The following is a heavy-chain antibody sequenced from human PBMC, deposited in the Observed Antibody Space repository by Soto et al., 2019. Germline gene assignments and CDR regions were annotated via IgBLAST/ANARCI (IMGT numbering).Heavy chain of an antibody. CDR3: AKGQFGVVMDV. CDR1: VCAISSCA. Sequence: SVTVSCKSSVCAISSCASIRVQQAPGQGLEWMGGTIPIFGTANYAQKFQGRVTIIVDESTSTAYMELSSLRSEDTAVYYCAKGQFGVVMDVWGQGTTVTVSS. V-gene: IGHV1-69*13. J-gene: IGHJ6*02. CDR2: TIPIFGTA. D-gene: IGHD3-3*01.